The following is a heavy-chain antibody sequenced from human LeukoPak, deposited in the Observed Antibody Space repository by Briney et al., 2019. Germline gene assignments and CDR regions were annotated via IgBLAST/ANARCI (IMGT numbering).Heavy chain of an antibody. J-gene: IGHJ3*02. CDR3: ARALTPFNNALDI. Sequence: SETLSLTCTVSGGSLSSYYWSWIRQPPGKGLEWIGYIYYSGSTNYNPSLKSRVTISVDTSKNQFSLKLSSVPAADTAVYYCARALTPFNNALDIWGQGTMVTVSS. D-gene: IGHD1-14*01. CDR1: GGSLSSYY. CDR2: IYYSGST. V-gene: IGHV4-59*12.